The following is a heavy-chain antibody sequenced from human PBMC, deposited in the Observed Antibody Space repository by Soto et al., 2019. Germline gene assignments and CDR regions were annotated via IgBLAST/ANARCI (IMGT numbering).Heavy chain of an antibody. J-gene: IGHJ4*02. D-gene: IGHD5-12*01. V-gene: IGHV5-51*01. CDR2: IYPGDSDT. Sequence: HGESLKISCKGSGYSFTSYWIGWVRQMPGKGLEWMGIIYPGDSDTRYSPSFQGQVTISADKSISTAYLQWSSPKASDTAIYYCARHGDSGYDWPKFDYWGQGTLVTVSS. CDR3: ARHGDSGYDWPKFDY. CDR1: GYSFTSYW.